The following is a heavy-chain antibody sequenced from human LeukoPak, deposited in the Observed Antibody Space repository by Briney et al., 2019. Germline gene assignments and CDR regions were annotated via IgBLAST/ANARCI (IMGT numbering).Heavy chain of an antibody. V-gene: IGHV5-51*01. CDR3: ARQRSGYGDYVDY. Sequence: GESLKISCKASGYIFTSHWIGWVRQMPGKGLEWMGVIYPGDSDTRYSPSFQGQVTISADKSINTAYLQWSSLKASDTAIYYCARQRSGYGDYVDYWGLGTLVTVSS. CDR2: IYPGDSDT. CDR1: GYIFTSHW. J-gene: IGHJ4*02. D-gene: IGHD4-17*01.